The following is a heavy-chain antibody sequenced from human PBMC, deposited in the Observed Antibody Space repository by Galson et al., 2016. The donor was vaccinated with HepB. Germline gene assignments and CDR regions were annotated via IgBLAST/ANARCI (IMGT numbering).Heavy chain of an antibody. CDR3: STLNPASPYFDY. Sequence: SLRLSCAASRFTFSSYSMHWVRQTPGKGLEFVSAINHDAGGTYYADSVKGRFTISRDNSKNTLYLQMNSLRVEDTATYYCSTLNPASPYFDYWGQGTLVTGSS. V-gene: IGHV3-64D*06. CDR1: RFTFSSYS. J-gene: IGHJ4*02. CDR2: INHDAGGT.